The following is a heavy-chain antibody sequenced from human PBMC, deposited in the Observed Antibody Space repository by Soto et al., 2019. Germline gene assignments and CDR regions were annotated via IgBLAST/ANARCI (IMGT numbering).Heavy chain of an antibody. CDR2: IWYDGGNK. D-gene: IGHD3-16*01. V-gene: IGHV3-33*01. CDR1: GFTFSNYG. J-gene: IGHJ4*02. CDR3: ARDGDVNTGFGKDY. Sequence: QVQLVESGGGVVQPGRSLRLSCAASGFTFSNYGMHWVRQAPGKGLEWVAFIWYDGGNKYYAESVKGRLTISRDNSKNTLYLQMNSLRAEDTAVYYCARDGDVNTGFGKDYWGQGTLVTVSS.